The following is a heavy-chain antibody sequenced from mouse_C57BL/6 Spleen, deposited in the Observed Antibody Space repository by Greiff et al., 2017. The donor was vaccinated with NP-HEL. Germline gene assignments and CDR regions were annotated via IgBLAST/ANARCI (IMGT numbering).Heavy chain of an antibody. CDR3: ARDYDDAMDY. D-gene: IGHD2-4*01. Sequence: QVELQQPGAELVKPGASVKMSCTASGYTFTSYWLTWVKQRPGQGLEWIGDIYPGRGSTNYNEKFKSKATLTVDTSSSTAYMQLSSLTSEDSAVYYCARDYDDAMDYWGQGTSVTVSS. CDR2: IYPGRGST. J-gene: IGHJ4*01. V-gene: IGHV1-55*01. CDR1: GYTFTSYW.